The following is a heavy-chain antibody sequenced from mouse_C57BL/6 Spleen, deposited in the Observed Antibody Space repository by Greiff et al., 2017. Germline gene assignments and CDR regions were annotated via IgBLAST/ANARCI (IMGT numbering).Heavy chain of an antibody. J-gene: IGHJ4*01. V-gene: IGHV5-17*01. CDR1: GFTFSDYG. Sequence: EVQLVESGGGLVKPGGSLKLSCAASGFTFSDYGMHWVRQAPEKGLEWVAYISSGSSTIYYADTVKGRFTISRDNAKNTLFLQMTSLRSEDTAMYYCARPAQAPYYAMDYWGQGTSVTVSS. D-gene: IGHD3-2*02. CDR3: ARPAQAPYYAMDY. CDR2: ISSGSSTI.